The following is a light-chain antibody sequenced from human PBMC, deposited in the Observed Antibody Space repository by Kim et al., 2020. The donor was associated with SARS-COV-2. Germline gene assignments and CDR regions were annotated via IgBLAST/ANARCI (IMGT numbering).Light chain of an antibody. CDR1: QSISSY. CDR2: AAS. CDR3: QQYYSYPLT. J-gene: IGKJ4*01. Sequence: ESTGNRVTITCRASQSISSYLAWYQQKPGKAPKRLIYAASTLQSGVPSRFSGSGSGTDFTLTISCLQSEDFATYYCQQYYSYPLTFGGGTKVDIK. V-gene: IGKV1-8*01.